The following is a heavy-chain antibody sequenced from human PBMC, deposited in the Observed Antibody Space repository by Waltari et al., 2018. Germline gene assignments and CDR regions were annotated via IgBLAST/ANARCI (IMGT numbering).Heavy chain of an antibody. CDR2: ISWNSGSI. J-gene: IGHJ5*02. D-gene: IGHD1-26*01. CDR3: AKGDSGSYRDNWFDP. CDR1: GFTFDDYA. V-gene: IGHV3-9*03. Sequence: EVQLVESGGGLVQPGRSLRLSCAASGFTFDDYAMHWVRHAPGKGLEWVSGISWNSGSIGYADSVKGRFTISRDNAKNSLYLQMNSLRAEDMALYYCAKGDSGSYRDNWFDPWGQGTLVTVSS.